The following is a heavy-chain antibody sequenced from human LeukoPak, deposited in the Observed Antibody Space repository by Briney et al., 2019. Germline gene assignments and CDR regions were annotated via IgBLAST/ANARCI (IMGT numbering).Heavy chain of an antibody. D-gene: IGHD5-12*01. CDR1: GYTFTSYA. Sequence: ASVTVSCKASGYTFTSYAMNWVRQAPGQGLEWMGWINTNTGNPTYAQGFTGRFVFSLDTSVSTAYLQISSLKAEDTAVYYCARGSDIVATTDFDYWGQGTLVTVSS. J-gene: IGHJ4*02. CDR2: INTNTGNP. V-gene: IGHV7-4-1*02. CDR3: ARGSDIVATTDFDY.